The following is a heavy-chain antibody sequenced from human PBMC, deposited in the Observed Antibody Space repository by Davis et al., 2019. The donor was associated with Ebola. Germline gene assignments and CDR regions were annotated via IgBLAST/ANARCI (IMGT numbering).Heavy chain of an antibody. Sequence: GSLRLSCAASGFTVSSNYMSWVRQAPGKGLEWVAVIYSGGSTYYADSVKGRFTISRDNSKNTLYLQMNSLRAEDTAVYYCARGGGSGSYYNRAFDYWGQGTLVTVSS. D-gene: IGHD3-10*01. CDR2: IYSGGST. CDR3: ARGGGSGSYYNRAFDY. J-gene: IGHJ4*02. CDR1: GFTVSSNY. V-gene: IGHV3-53*01.